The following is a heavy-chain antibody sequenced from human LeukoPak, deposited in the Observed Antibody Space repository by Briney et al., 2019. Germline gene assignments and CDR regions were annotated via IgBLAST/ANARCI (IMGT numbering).Heavy chain of an antibody. V-gene: IGHV3-23*01. CDR1: GSTFSSYA. Sequence: GGSLRLSCAASGSTFSSYAMSWVRQAPGKGLEWVSSISSSGDRTYYTDSVKGRFTISRDGSKNTLYLQMNRLRPEDTAVYYCAKAGSGYSSGWYNGFDSWGQGTLVTVSS. CDR2: ISSSGDRT. J-gene: IGHJ4*02. CDR3: AKAGSGYSSGWYNGFDS. D-gene: IGHD6-19*01.